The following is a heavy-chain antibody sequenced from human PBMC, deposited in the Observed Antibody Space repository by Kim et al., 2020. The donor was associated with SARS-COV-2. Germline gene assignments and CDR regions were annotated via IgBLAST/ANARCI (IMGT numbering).Heavy chain of an antibody. CDR1: GGTFSSYA. CDR2: IIPIFGTA. J-gene: IGHJ3*02. CDR3: ATGRLGVRGVIGAFDI. D-gene: IGHD3-10*01. Sequence: SVKVSCKASGGTFSSYAISWVRQAPGQGLEWMGGIIPIFGTANYAQKFQGRVTITADESTSTAYMELSSLRSEDTAVYYCATGRLGVRGVIGAFDIWGQGTMVTVSS. V-gene: IGHV1-69*13.